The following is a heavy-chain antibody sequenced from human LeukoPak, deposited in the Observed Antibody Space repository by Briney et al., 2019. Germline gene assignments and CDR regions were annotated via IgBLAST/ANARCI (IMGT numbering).Heavy chain of an antibody. CDR2: FDPDDGEI. D-gene: IGHD2/OR15-2a*01. CDR3: AAARKRDTFNPRF. V-gene: IGHV1-24*01. CDR1: GYTLIEVS. J-gene: IGHJ4*02. Sequence: ASVKVSCEVSGYTLIEVSMHWVRQAPGKGLEWMGGFDPDDGEIIYAQKFQGRVTMTEDTSTGTAYMELNSLRSGDTAVYYCAAARKRDTFNPRFWGQGTPVSVSS.